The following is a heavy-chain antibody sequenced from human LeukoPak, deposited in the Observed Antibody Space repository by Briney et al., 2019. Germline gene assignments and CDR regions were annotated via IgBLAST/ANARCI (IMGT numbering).Heavy chain of an antibody. Sequence: GGSLRLSCAASGFTFSSYGMHWVRQAPGKGLEWVAFIRYDGSNKYYADSVKGRFTISRDNAKNSLYLQMNSLRAEDTAVYYCARGMVGAGRVDYWGQGTLVTVSS. CDR1: GFTFSSYG. CDR3: ARGMVGAGRVDY. J-gene: IGHJ4*02. V-gene: IGHV3-30*02. CDR2: IRYDGSNK. D-gene: IGHD1-26*01.